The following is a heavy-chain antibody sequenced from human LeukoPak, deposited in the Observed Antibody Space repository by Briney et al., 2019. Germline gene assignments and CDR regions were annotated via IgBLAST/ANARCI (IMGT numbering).Heavy chain of an antibody. V-gene: IGHV2-70*04. CDR1: GFSLSTSGMR. D-gene: IGHD6-13*01. Sequence: SGPTLVNPTQPLTLTCTFSGFSLSTSGMRVSWMRQPPGKALEWLARIAWDDDKFYSTSLKTRLTISKDTSKNQVVLTMTNMDPVDTATYYCARIKAAAGDYYFDYWGQGTLVTVYS. CDR3: ARIKAAAGDYYFDY. CDR2: IAWDDDK. J-gene: IGHJ4*02.